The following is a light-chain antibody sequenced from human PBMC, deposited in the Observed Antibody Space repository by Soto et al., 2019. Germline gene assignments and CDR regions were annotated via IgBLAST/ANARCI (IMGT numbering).Light chain of an antibody. CDR2: DAS. Sequence: IVLTQSPYTLSLSPGERAIFSCRTSQSIGSTLAWYQHKPGQAPRLLIYDASKRATGIPARFSGRGSGTAFTLTISSLEPEDFAVYFCQQRSKWPVTFGPGTTVAIK. CDR1: QSIGST. J-gene: IGKJ3*01. V-gene: IGKV3-11*01. CDR3: QQRSKWPVT.